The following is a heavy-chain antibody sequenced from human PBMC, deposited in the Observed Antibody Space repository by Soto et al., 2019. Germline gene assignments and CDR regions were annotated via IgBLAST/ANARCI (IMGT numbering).Heavy chain of an antibody. J-gene: IGHJ4*02. CDR1: GFRFSTYS. Sequence: EVQLLESGGGLVKPGGSLRLSCAASGFRFSTYSMNWVRQAPGKGLEWVASISTTNSYIYYADSVRGRFTISSDNAKNSLFLQMNSLRAEHTAVYYCTRDPVPDSSGYFPFDNWGQGTLVTVSS. D-gene: IGHD3-22*01. V-gene: IGHV3-21*01. CDR3: TRDPVPDSSGYFPFDN. CDR2: ISTTNSYI.